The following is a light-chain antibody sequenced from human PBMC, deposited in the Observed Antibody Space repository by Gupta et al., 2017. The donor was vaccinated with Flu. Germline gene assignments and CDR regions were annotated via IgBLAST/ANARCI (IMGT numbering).Light chain of an antibody. Sequence: EIVLTQSPGTLSLSPGERASLSCRASQSISSSDLAWYQQKPGQAPRLLIFDASSRATGIPDRISGSGSATDFTLTISRLEPEDFPVYYCQQDGRAPPSFGQGTRLDIE. J-gene: IGKJ5*01. CDR1: QSISSSD. CDR3: QQDGRAPPS. CDR2: DAS. V-gene: IGKV3-20*01.